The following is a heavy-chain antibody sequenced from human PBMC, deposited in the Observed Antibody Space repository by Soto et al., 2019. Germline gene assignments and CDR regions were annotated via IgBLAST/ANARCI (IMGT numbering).Heavy chain of an antibody. D-gene: IGHD3-10*01. CDR2: ISYDGSNK. CDR1: GFTFSSYG. CDR3: AKELGIPGDYYFDY. J-gene: IGHJ4*02. Sequence: PGGSLRLSCAASGFTFSSYGMHWVRQAPGKGLEWVAVISYDGSNKYYADSVKGRFTISRDNSKNTLYLQMNSLRAEDTAVYYCAKELGIPGDYYFDYSGQGTLVTVSS. V-gene: IGHV3-30*18.